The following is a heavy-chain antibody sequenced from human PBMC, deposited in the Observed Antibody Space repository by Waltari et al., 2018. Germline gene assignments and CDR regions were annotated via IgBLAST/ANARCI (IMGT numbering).Heavy chain of an antibody. J-gene: IGHJ4*02. V-gene: IGHV4-34*01. CDR1: GGSFSGYY. CDR3: ARVRRFLRNYFDY. CDR2: INHSGST. D-gene: IGHD3-3*01. Sequence: QVQLQQWGAGLLKPSETLSLTCAVYGGSFSGYYWSWIRQPPGKGLEWIGEINHSGSTNYNPSLKRRVTISVDTSKNQFSLKLSSVTAADTAVYYCARVRRFLRNYFDYWGQGTLVTVSS.